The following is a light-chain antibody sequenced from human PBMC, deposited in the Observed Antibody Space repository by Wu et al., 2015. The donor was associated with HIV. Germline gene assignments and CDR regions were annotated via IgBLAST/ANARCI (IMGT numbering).Light chain of an antibody. J-gene: IGKJ5*01. Sequence: AIQLTQSPSSLSASVGDRVIITCRASQGISSAVVWYQQKPGKAPKLLIYDASSLDSGVPSRFSGSGSGTDFTLTISNLQPEDFAIYYCQQFNNYLPITFGQGTRLEIK. CDR2: DAS. CDR1: QGISSA. CDR3: QQFNNYLPIT. V-gene: IGKV1D-13*01.